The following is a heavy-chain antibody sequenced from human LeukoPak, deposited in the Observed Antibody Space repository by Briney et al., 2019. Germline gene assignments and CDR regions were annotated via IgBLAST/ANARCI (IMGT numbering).Heavy chain of an antibody. CDR2: IYYSGST. CDR3: ARGPDIVSGVDY. V-gene: IGHV4-61*01. CDR1: GGSVSSGSDY. D-gene: IGHD2-15*01. Sequence: SETLSLTCTVSGGSVSSGSDYWSWIRQPPGKGLEWIGYIYYSGSTNYNPSLKSRVTISVDTSKNQFSLKLSSVTAADTAVYYCARGPDIVSGVDYWGQGTLVTVSS. J-gene: IGHJ4*02.